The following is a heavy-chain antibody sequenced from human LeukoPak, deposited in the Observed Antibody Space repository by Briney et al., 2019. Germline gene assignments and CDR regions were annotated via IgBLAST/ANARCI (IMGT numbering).Heavy chain of an antibody. CDR1: GFIFDDYA. D-gene: IGHD2-15*01. Sequence: GESLRLSCAASGFIFDDYAIHWVRQAPGKGLEWVSGISWNSGSIGYADSVKGRFTISRDNAENSLFLQMNSLRVEDTAVYHCVRKGGSRPNDPFDIWGQGTKVTVSS. J-gene: IGHJ3*02. CDR2: ISWNSGSI. CDR3: VRKGGSRPNDPFDI. V-gene: IGHV3-9*01.